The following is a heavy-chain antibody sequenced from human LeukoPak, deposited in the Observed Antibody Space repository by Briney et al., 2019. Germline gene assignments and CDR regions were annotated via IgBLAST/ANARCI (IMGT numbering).Heavy chain of an antibody. D-gene: IGHD4/OR15-4a*01. CDR3: ARGRQDAGAARRLYYYYYYYMDV. CDR2: INHSGST. CDR1: GGSFSGYY. J-gene: IGHJ6*03. Sequence: SETLSLTCAVYGGSFSGYYWSWIRQPPGKGLEWIGEINHSGSTNYNPSLKSRVTTSVDTSKNQFSLKLSSVTAADTAVYYCARGRQDAGAARRLYYYYYYYMDVWGKGTTVTVSS. V-gene: IGHV4-34*01.